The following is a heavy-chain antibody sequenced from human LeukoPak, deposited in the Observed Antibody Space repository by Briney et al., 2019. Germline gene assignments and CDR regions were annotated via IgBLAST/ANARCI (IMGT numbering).Heavy chain of an antibody. D-gene: IGHD3-10*01. V-gene: IGHV4-34*01. CDR1: GGSFSGYY. Sequence: SETLSLTCAVYGGSFSGYYWSWIRQPPGKGLEWIGEINHSGSTSYNPSLKSRVTISVDTSKNQFSLKLSSVTAADTAVYYCARNGVGQLGPPDDYWGQGTLVTVSS. CDR3: ARNGVGQLGPPDDY. CDR2: INHSGST. J-gene: IGHJ4*02.